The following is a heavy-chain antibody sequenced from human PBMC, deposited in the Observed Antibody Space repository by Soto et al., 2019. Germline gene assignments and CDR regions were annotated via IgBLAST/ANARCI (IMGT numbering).Heavy chain of an antibody. CDR2: IYPGDSDT. D-gene: IGHD3-22*01. CDR3: ARGAGRYHDSSGYYYLNWFDP. V-gene: IGHV5-51*01. J-gene: IGHJ5*02. Sequence: GESLKISCNGSGYSFTSYWIGWVRQMPGKGLEWMGIIYPGDSDTRYSPSLQGQVTISADKSISTAYLQWSSLKASDTAMYYCARGAGRYHDSSGYYYLNWFDPWGQGTLVTVSS. CDR1: GYSFTSYW.